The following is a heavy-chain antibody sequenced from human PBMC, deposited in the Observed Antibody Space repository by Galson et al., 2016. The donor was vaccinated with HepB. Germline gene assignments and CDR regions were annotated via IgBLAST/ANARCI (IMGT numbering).Heavy chain of an antibody. J-gene: IGHJ4*02. CDR1: GFTFSNYE. D-gene: IGHD3-3*01. V-gene: IGHV3-30-3*01. CDR3: ARDRGDSRITIFGVANYYFDC. Sequence: SLRLSCAASGFTFSNYEMHWVRQAPGKGLEWVAVVSYDGSNKYYADSAKGRFSISRDNTKNTLYLQMNSLRAGDTAVYYCARDRGDSRITIFGVANYYFDCWGQGTLVTVSS. CDR2: VSYDGSNK.